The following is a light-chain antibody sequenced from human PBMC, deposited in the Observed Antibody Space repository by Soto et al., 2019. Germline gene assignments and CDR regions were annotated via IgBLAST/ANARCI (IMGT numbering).Light chain of an antibody. Sequence: DIQMTQSPSNLSASVGDRVTITCRASQSITTWLAWYQQKPGKAPKLLIYKATNLQSGVPSRFSGSGSGTEFSLTISSLQPDDFATYYCQQYNDYQYIFGQGTKVDIK. J-gene: IGKJ2*01. V-gene: IGKV1-5*03. CDR3: QQYNDYQYI. CDR2: KAT. CDR1: QSITTW.